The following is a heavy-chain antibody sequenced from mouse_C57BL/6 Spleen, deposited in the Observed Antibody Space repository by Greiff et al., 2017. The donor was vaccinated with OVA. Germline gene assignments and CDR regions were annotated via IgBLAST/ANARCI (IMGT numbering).Heavy chain of an antibody. D-gene: IGHD2-2*01. CDR3: ASYGYDDAMDY. CDR2: INPNNGGT. Sequence: EVQLQQSGPELVKPGASVKISCKASGYTFTDYYMNWVKQSPGKSLEWIGDINPNNGGTSYNQKFKGKATLTVDKSSSTAYMELRSLTSEDSAVYYCASYGYDDAMDYWGQGTSVTVSS. V-gene: IGHV1-26*01. CDR1: GYTFTDYY. J-gene: IGHJ4*01.